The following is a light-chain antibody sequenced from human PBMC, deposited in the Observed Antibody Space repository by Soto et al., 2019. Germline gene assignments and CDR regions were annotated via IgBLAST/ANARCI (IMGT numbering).Light chain of an antibody. J-gene: IGLJ1*01. Sequence: QSVLTQPASVSGSPGQSITISCTGTVGLVSWYQQHPGKVPKLIIYDDTKRPSGVSSRFSGSKSGNTASLTISGLQAEDEADYYCCSYAGSYTEVFGTGTKVTVL. CDR2: DDT. V-gene: IGLV2-14*02. CDR1: VGL. CDR3: CSYAGSYTEV.